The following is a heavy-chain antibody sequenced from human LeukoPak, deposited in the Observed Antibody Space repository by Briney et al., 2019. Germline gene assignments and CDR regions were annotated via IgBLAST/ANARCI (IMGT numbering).Heavy chain of an antibody. CDR3: ATGPYNAFEM. J-gene: IGHJ3*02. Sequence: HTGGSLRLSCAAAGFTFSDLWMHWVRQAPGRGLVWVSRVKGDGISTLYADFVAGRFTISRDNARNTLYLQMNSLRADDTALYYCATGPYNAFEMWGQGTMVTVSS. D-gene: IGHD2-2*02. CDR1: GFTFSDLW. CDR2: VKGDGIST. V-gene: IGHV3-74*01.